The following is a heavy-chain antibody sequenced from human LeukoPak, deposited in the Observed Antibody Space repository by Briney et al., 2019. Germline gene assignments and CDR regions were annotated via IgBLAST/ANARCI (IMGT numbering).Heavy chain of an antibody. D-gene: IGHD3-22*01. Sequence: GASVKVSCKASGGTFCSYAISWVRQAPGQGLEWMGGIIPIFGTANYAQKFQGRVTITTDESTSTAYMELSSLRSEDTAVYYCARVGYYDSSGYYYYYGMDVWGQGTTVTVSS. CDR2: IIPIFGTA. J-gene: IGHJ6*02. CDR1: GGTFCSYA. CDR3: ARVGYYDSSGYYYYYGMDV. V-gene: IGHV1-69*05.